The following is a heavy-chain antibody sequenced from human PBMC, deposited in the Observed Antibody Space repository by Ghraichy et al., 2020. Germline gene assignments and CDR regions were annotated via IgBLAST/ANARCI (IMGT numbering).Heavy chain of an antibody. CDR1: GFTFSSYW. CDR2: IKQDGSEK. Sequence: GGSLRLSCAASGFTFSSYWMSWVRQAPGKGLEWVANIKQDGSEKYYVDSVKGRFTISRDNAKNSLYLQMNSLRAEDTAVYYCAREGGYQLFFYYYGMDVWGQGTTVTVSS. J-gene: IGHJ6*02. CDR3: AREGGYQLFFYYYGMDV. V-gene: IGHV3-7*01. D-gene: IGHD2-2*01.